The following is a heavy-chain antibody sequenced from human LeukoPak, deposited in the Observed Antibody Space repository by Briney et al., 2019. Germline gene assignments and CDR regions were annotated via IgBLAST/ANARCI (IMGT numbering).Heavy chain of an antibody. CDR3: ARAPWMGVSGSYLDH. V-gene: IGHV3-33*01. J-gene: IGHJ4*02. D-gene: IGHD1-26*01. Sequence: GGSLRLSCAASGFTFSSYGMHWVRQAPGKGLEWVAVIWYDGSNKYYADSVKGRFTISRDNSKNTLYLQMNSLRAEDTAVYCCARAPWMGVSGSYLDHWGQGTLVTVSS. CDR1: GFTFSSYG. CDR2: IWYDGSNK.